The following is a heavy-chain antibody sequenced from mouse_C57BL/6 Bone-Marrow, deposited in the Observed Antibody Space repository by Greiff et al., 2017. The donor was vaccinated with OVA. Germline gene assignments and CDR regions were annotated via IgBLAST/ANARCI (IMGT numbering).Heavy chain of an antibody. CDR2: IDPSDSYT. V-gene: IGHV1-59*01. Sequence: QVQLQQPGAELVRPGTSVKLSCKASGYTFTSYWMHWVKQRPGQGLEWIGVIDPSDSYTNYNQKFKGKATLTVDTSSSTAYMQLSSLTSEDSAVYYCATYYYGFFDYWGQGTTLTVSS. CDR1: GYTFTSYW. CDR3: ATYYYGFFDY. D-gene: IGHD1-1*01. J-gene: IGHJ2*01.